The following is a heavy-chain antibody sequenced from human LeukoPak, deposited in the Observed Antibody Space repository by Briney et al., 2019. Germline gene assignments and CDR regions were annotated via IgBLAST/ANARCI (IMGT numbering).Heavy chain of an antibody. V-gene: IGHV4-59*12. CDR3: ARAPRSGYYSVWFDP. D-gene: IGHD3-22*01. CDR1: GDSISSYY. Sequence: SETLSLTCSVSGDSISSYYWTWIRQSPGKGLEWIGNIIYSGSTDYNPSLKSRVTISVDRSKNQFSLKLSSVTAADTAVYYCARAPRSGYYSVWFDPWGRGTLVTVSS. CDR2: IIYSGST. J-gene: IGHJ5*02.